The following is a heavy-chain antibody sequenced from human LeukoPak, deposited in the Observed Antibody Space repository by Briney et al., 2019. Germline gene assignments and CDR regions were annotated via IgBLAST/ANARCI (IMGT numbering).Heavy chain of an antibody. CDR1: GGSSSSSSYY. D-gene: IGHD4-23*01. J-gene: IGHJ4*02. CDR2: IHDSGST. V-gene: IGHV4-39*01. CDR3: ARLYGGNSNNHYCDY. Sequence: SETLSLTCSVSGGSSSSSSYYWGWIRQPPGKGLEWIGSIHDSGSTDYNPSLKSRVTISVDTSKNQFSLKLSSVTAADTAVYYCARLYGGNSNNHYCDYWGQGTLVTVSS.